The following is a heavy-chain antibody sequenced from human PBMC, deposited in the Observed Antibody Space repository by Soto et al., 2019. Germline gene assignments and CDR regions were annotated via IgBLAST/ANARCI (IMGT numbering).Heavy chain of an antibody. Sequence: GGSLRLSCAASGFTFSSYAMSWVRQAPGKGLEWVSAIRGSGGSTYYADSVKGRFTISRDNSKNTLYLKMNSLRAEDTAVYYCAEESTHKTLYYYYYYMDVWGKGTTVTVSS. CDR2: IRGSGGST. CDR1: GFTFSSYA. CDR3: AEESTHKTLYYYYYYMDV. V-gene: IGHV3-23*01. D-gene: IGHD2-2*01. J-gene: IGHJ6*03.